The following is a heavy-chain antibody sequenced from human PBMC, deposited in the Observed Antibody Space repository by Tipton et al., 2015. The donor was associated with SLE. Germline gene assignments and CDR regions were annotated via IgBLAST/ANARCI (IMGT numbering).Heavy chain of an antibody. D-gene: IGHD3-3*01. V-gene: IGHV3-21*03. CDR1: GFTFSSYS. J-gene: IGHJ6*02. CDR3: ARDPMDFWSGPIAYYYGMDV. Sequence: GSLRLSCAASGFTFSSYSMNWVRQAPGKGLEWVSSISSSSSYIYYADSVKGRFTISRDNAKNSLYLQMNSLRAEDTAVYYCARDPMDFWSGPIAYYYGMDVWGQGTTVTVSS. CDR2: ISSSSSYI.